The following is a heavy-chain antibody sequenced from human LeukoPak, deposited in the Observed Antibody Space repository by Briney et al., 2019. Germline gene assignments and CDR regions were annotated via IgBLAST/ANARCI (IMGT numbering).Heavy chain of an antibody. CDR2: MNPNSGNT. Sequence: ASVKVSCKASGYTFTSYDINWVRQATGQGLEWRGWMNPNSGNTGYAQKFQGRVTMTRNTSISTAYMELSSLRSGDTAVYYCATRNCSGGSCYSLDYWGQGTLVTVSS. CDR3: ATRNCSGGSCYSLDY. J-gene: IGHJ4*02. V-gene: IGHV1-8*01. CDR1: GYTFTSYD. D-gene: IGHD2-15*01.